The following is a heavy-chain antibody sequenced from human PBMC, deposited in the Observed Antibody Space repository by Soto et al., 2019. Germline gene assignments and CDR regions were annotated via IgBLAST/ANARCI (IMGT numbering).Heavy chain of an antibody. V-gene: IGHV4-59*01. CDR3: ARDQYCSGGSCYYFDY. J-gene: IGHJ4*02. D-gene: IGHD2-15*01. CDR2: IYYSGST. Sequence: SETLSLTCTVSGGSISSYYWSWIRQPPGKGLEWIGYIYYSGSTNYNPSLKSRVTISVDTSKNQFSLKLSSVTAADTAVYYCARDQYCSGGSCYYFDYWGQGTLVTVSS. CDR1: GGSISSYY.